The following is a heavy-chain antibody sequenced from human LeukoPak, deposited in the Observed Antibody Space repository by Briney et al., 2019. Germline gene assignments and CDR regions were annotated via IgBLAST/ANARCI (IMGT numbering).Heavy chain of an antibody. J-gene: IGHJ5*02. D-gene: IGHD6-13*01. Sequence: PSGTLSLTCTVSGGSISSSSYYWGWIRQPPGKGLEWIGSIYHSGSTYYNPSLKSRVTISVDTSKNQFSLKLSSVTAADTAVYYCARRSIAAAGAPNWFDPWGQGTLVTVSS. CDR3: ARRSIAAAGAPNWFDP. CDR2: IYHSGST. V-gene: IGHV4-39*01. CDR1: GGSISSSSYY.